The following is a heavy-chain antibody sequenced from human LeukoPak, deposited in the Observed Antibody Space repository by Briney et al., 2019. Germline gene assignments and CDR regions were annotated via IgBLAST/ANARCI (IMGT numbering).Heavy chain of an antibody. CDR2: ISVYNGNT. CDR3: ARVTAYYDFWSGYYFDY. D-gene: IGHD3-3*01. J-gene: IGHJ4*02. CDR1: GYTFTSYG. V-gene: IGHV1-18*01. Sequence: APVKVSCKASGYTFTSYGISWVRQAPGQGLEWMGWISVYNGNTNYAQKLQGRVTMTTDTSTSTAYMELRSLRSDDTAVYYCARVTAYYDFWSGYYFDYWGQGTLVTVSS.